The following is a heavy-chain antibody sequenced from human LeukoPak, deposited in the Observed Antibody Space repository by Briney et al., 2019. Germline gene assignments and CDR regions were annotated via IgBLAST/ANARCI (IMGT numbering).Heavy chain of an antibody. V-gene: IGHV3-21*01. Sequence: GGSLRLSCAASGFTFSSYSMNWVRQAPGKGLEWVSSISSSSSYIYYADSVKGRFTISRDNAKNSLYLQMNSLRAEDTAVYYCARGNSGGIMITLEGVIGTDAFDIWGQGTMVTVSS. J-gene: IGHJ3*02. CDR1: GFTFSSYS. CDR3: ARGNSGGIMITLEGVIGTDAFDI. CDR2: ISSSSSYI. D-gene: IGHD3-16*02.